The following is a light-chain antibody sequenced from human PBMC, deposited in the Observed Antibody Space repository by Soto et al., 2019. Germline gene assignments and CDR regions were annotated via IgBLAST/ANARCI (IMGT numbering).Light chain of an antibody. CDR3: QQYDNLPPYT. J-gene: IGKJ3*01. Sequence: DIQMTQSPSSLSASVGDRVTITCQASQDISNYLNWYQQKPGKAPKLLIYDASNLETGVPSRFSGSGSGTDFTCTISSLQSEDIATYYCQQYDNLPPYTFGPGTKVDIK. CDR1: QDISNY. CDR2: DAS. V-gene: IGKV1-33*01.